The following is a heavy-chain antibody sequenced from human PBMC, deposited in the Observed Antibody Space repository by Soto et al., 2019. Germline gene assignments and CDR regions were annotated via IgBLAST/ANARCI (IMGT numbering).Heavy chain of an antibody. CDR2: IIPIFGTA. CDR1: GGTFSSYA. CDR3: ARTGTLGYSGYDDFDFDY. J-gene: IGHJ4*02. D-gene: IGHD5-12*01. Sequence: SVKVSCKASGGTFSSYAISWVRQAPGQGLEWMGGIIPIFGTANYAQKFQGRVTITADESTSTAYMELSSLRSEDTAVYYCARTGTLGYSGYDDFDFDYWGQGTLVTVSS. V-gene: IGHV1-69*13.